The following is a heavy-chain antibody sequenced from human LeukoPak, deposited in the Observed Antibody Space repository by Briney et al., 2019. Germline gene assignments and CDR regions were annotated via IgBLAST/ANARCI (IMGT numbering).Heavy chain of an antibody. CDR3: STDRSGSYLDGGVAYYMDV. D-gene: IGHD1-26*01. J-gene: IGHJ4*02. CDR1: GYTFTSYG. Sequence: ASVKVSCKASGYTFTSYGISWVRQAPGQGLEWMGWISAYNGNTNYAQKLQGRVTMTEDTSTDTAYMELSSMRSEDTAVYFCSTDRSGSYLDGGVAYYMDVWGQGTLVTVSS. CDR2: ISAYNGNT. V-gene: IGHV1-18*01.